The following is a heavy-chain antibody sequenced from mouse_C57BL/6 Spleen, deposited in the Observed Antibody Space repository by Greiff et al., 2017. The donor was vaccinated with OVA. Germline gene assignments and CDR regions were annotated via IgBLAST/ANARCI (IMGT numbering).Heavy chain of an antibody. Sequence: QVQLQQSGAELVRPGASVQLSCKASGYTFTYYYINWVKQRPGQGLEWIAMIYPGSGNTYYNEKFKGKATLTAEKSSSTAYMQLSSLTSEDSAVYFCARALHSAWFAYWGQGTLVTVSA. J-gene: IGHJ3*01. CDR1: GYTFTYYY. CDR3: ARALHSAWFAY. V-gene: IGHV1-76*01. CDR2: IYPGSGNT.